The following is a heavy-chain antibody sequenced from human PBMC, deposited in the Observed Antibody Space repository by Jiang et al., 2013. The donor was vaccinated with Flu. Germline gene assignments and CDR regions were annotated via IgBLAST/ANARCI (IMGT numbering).Heavy chain of an antibody. CDR1: GYTFTSYA. CDR2: INAGNGNT. CDR3: SGYDILTGYYG. D-gene: IGHD3-9*01. Sequence: EVKKPGASVKVSCKASGYTFTSYAMHWVRQAPGQRLEWMGWINAGNGNTKYSQKFQGRVTITRDTSASTAYMELSSLRSEDTAVYYCSGYDILTGYYGWGQGTLVTVSS. J-gene: IGHJ4*02. V-gene: IGHV1-3*01.